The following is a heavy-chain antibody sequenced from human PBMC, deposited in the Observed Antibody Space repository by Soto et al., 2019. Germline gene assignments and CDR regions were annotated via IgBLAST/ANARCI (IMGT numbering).Heavy chain of an antibody. CDR1: GGSVNSGSYY. CDR3: ARTYCTTTSCQAHGMDV. CDR2: LYYNTNI. J-gene: IGHJ6*02. Sequence: QVQLQESGPGLVKPSETLSLTCTVSGGSVNSGSYYWTWIRQPPGKGLEWIGYLYYNTNINYNPSLKSRVTISVDTSKNQFSLKLSSVTAADTAVYYCARTYCTTTSCQAHGMDVWGQGTTVTVSS. V-gene: IGHV4-61*01. D-gene: IGHD2-2*01.